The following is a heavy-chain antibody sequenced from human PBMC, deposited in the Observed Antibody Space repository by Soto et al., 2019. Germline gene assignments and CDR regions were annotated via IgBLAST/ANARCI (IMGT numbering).Heavy chain of an antibody. CDR3: ARGSNGYHFDY. J-gene: IGHJ4*02. V-gene: IGHV3-13*04. D-gene: IGHD5-12*01. CDR1: GFTFSSYD. Sequence: PGESLKISCAASGFTFSSYDMHWVRQVTGKGLEWVSAIGTAGDAYYPNSVKGRFTTSRDNSMNTLYLQMGSLRAEDMAVYYCARGSNGYHFDYWGQGTLVTVSS. CDR2: IGTAGDA.